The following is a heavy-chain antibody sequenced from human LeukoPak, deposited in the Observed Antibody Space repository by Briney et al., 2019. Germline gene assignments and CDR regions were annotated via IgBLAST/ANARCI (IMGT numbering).Heavy chain of an antibody. V-gene: IGHV3-7*01. Sequence: AGGSLRLSCAASGFTFSSYWMSWVRQAPGKGLEWVANIKQDGSEKYYVDSVKGRFTISRDNAKNSLYLRMNSLRAEDTAVYYCARAGGQGCSSTSCWGDYFDYWGQGTLVTVSS. D-gene: IGHD2-2*01. CDR3: ARAGGQGCSSTSCWGDYFDY. CDR2: IKQDGSEK. J-gene: IGHJ4*02. CDR1: GFTFSSYW.